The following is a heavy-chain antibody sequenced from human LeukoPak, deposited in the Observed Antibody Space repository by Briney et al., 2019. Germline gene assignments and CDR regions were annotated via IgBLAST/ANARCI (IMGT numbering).Heavy chain of an antibody. CDR1: GFTFSSYA. V-gene: IGHV3-23*01. CDR3: AKARGSYFIPEGMDV. Sequence: GGSLRLSCAASGFTFSSYAMSWVRQAPGKGLEWVSASSGSGGSTYYADSVKGRFTISRDNSKNTLYLQMNSLRAEDTAVYYCAKARGSYFIPEGMDVWGKGTTVTVSS. D-gene: IGHD1-26*01. J-gene: IGHJ6*03. CDR2: SSGSGGST.